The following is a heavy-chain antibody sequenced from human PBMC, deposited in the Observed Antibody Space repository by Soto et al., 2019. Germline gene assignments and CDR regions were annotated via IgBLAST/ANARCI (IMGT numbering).Heavy chain of an antibody. V-gene: IGHV3-48*01. J-gene: IGHJ5*02. CDR2: ISSSSSTI. Sequence: GGSLRLSCAASGFTFSSYSMNWVRQAPGKGLEWVSYISSSSSTIYYADSVKGRFTISRDNAKNSLYLQMNSLRAEDTAVYYCARDSFMVRDRNFWFDPWGQGTLVTVSS. CDR3: ARDSFMVRDRNFWFDP. D-gene: IGHD3-10*01. CDR1: GFTFSSYS.